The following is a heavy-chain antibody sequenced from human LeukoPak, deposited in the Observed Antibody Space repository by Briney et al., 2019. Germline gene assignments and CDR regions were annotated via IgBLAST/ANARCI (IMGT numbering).Heavy chain of an antibody. Sequence: GGSLRLSCAASGFTFSSYGMHWVRQAPGKGLEWVAFIRYDGSNKYYADSVKGRFTISRDNSKNTLYLQMNSLRAEDTAVYYCARLSSSSYYMDVWGKGTTVTISS. D-gene: IGHD6-13*01. CDR1: GFTFSSYG. V-gene: IGHV3-30*02. CDR3: ARLSSSSYYMDV. J-gene: IGHJ6*03. CDR2: IRYDGSNK.